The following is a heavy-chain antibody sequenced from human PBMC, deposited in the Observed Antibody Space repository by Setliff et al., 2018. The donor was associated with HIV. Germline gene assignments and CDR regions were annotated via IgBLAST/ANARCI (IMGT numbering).Heavy chain of an antibody. V-gene: IGHV4-59*11. Sequence: SETLSLTCTVSGPSINIHYWSWIRQSPGKAFEWIGYIYSTGSTNYNPSLQSRVTISMVASRNQFSLKVTSVTAADTAVYYCVRGVRLWHYFDYWGQGTLVTVSS. CDR3: VRGVRLWHYFDY. CDR2: IYSTGST. J-gene: IGHJ4*02. D-gene: IGHD6-19*01. CDR1: GPSINIHY.